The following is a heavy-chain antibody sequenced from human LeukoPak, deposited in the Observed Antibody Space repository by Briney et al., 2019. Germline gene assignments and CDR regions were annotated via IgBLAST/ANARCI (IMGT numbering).Heavy chain of an antibody. CDR3: ARTMRGFDP. J-gene: IGHJ5*02. CDR2: IYYSGST. Sequence: SETLSLTCTVSGGSISSYYWSWIRQPPGKGLEWIGYIYYSGSTNYNPSPKSRVTISVDTSKNQFSLKLSSVTAADTAVYYCARTMRGFDPWGQGTLVTVSS. V-gene: IGHV4-59*01. CDR1: GGSISSYY.